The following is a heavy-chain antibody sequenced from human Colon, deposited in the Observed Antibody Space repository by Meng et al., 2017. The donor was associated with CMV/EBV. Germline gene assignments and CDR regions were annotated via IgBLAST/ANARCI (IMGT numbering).Heavy chain of an antibody. J-gene: IGHJ4*02. CDR2: ISSKANHYAT. CDR3: TRLSDTGD. Sequence: LSCVTSGFTFSGSAIHWVRQASGKGLEWVGRISSKANHYATGYAASVKGRFTISRDESKNTAYLQMNSLKTEDTAVYYCTRLSDTGDWGQGTLVTVSS. CDR1: GFTFSGSA. V-gene: IGHV3-73*01. D-gene: IGHD5-18*01.